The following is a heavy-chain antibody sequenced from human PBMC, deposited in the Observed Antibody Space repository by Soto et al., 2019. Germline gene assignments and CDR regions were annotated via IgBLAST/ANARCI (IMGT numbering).Heavy chain of an antibody. D-gene: IGHD1-26*01. CDR3: ARYSGSYWHYLDF. V-gene: IGHV5-51*01. CDR2: IYPGDSDT. Sequence: GESLKISCKGSGYSFASHWVAWVRQMPEKGLEWIGTIYPGDSDTKYSPAFRGQVTISADTSVSTAYLQWRSLEATDSAIYYCARYSGSYWHYLDFWGQGTLVTVSS. CDR1: GYSFASHW. J-gene: IGHJ4*02.